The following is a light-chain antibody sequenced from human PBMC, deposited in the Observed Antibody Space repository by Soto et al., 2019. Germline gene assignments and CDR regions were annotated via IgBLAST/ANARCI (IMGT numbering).Light chain of an antibody. V-gene: IGKV1-5*03. CDR1: QNINTW. J-gene: IGKJ4*01. CDR3: QHYETYPLT. Sequence: DIPMTQSPSTLSASVGDRVTITCRASQNINTWLAWYQQKPGKAPYLLIYKASNLQSVVPSRFSGSASVTEFTLTISSLQPDDIATYYCQHYETYPLTYGGGTKVEI. CDR2: KAS.